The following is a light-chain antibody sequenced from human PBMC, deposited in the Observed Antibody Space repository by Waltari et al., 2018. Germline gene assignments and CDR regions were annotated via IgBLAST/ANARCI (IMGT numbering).Light chain of an antibody. J-gene: IGLJ3*02. Sequence: SSELTQDPAVSVALGQTVRITCQGVSLSSYYASWYQQKAGQAPVLVMFGKNNRPSGIPDRFSGSSSGNTASLTITGVQAEDESDYYCNSRDSSGNLRLFGGGTKLTVL. CDR3: NSRDSSGNLRL. CDR2: GKN. CDR1: SLSSYY. V-gene: IGLV3-19*01.